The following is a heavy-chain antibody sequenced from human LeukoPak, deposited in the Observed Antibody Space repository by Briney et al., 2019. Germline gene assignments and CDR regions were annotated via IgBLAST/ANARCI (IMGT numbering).Heavy chain of an antibody. CDR1: GVSISSGDYY. CDR3: ARGYGDYVSPSWFDP. CDR2: IYYSGST. D-gene: IGHD4-17*01. J-gene: IGHJ5*02. V-gene: IGHV4-30-4*01. Sequence: PSETLSLTCTVSGVSISSGDYYWRWLRQPPGKGLEWIGYIYYSGSTYYNPSLKSRVTISVDTSKNQFSLKLSSVTAADTAVYYCARGYGDYVSPSWFDPWGQGTLVTVSS.